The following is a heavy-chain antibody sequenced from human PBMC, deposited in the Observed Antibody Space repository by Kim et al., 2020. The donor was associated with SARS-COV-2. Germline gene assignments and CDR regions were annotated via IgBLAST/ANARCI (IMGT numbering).Heavy chain of an antibody. Sequence: GGSLRLSCAASGFTFSSYWMHWVRQAPGKGLVWVSRISSDGSSTSYADSVKGRFTISRDNAKNTLYLQMNSLRAEDTAVYYCARAEEGGAGNWGQGTLVTVSS. V-gene: IGHV3-74*01. CDR3: ARAEEGGAGN. D-gene: IGHD3-16*01. J-gene: IGHJ4*02. CDR2: ISSDGSST. CDR1: GFTFSSYW.